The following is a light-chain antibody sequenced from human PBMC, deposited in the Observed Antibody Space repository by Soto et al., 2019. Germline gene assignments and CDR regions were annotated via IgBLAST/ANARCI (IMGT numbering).Light chain of an antibody. V-gene: IGKV3-11*01. CDR3: QQRSNWRVT. Sequence: EIVLTQSPATLSLSPGERATLSCRASQSVNIYLAWYQQKPGQAPRLLIYDASNRATGIPTRFSGRGSGTDFTLTISSLEPEDIAVYYCQQRSNWRVTFGGGTKVEIK. J-gene: IGKJ4*01. CDR2: DAS. CDR1: QSVNIY.